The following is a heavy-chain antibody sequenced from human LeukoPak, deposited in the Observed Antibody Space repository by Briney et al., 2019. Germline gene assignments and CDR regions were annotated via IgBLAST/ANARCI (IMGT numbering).Heavy chain of an antibody. Sequence: GASVKVSCKASGYTFTSYYMHWVRQAPGQGLAWMGIIDPSGGSTSYAQKFQGRVTMTRDMSTSTVYMELSSLRSEDTAVYYCARGPPEGDYYYYYYMDVWGKGTTVTVSS. CDR1: GYTFTSYY. CDR3: ARGPPEGDYYYYYYMDV. J-gene: IGHJ6*03. D-gene: IGHD1-26*01. V-gene: IGHV1-46*01. CDR2: IDPSGGST.